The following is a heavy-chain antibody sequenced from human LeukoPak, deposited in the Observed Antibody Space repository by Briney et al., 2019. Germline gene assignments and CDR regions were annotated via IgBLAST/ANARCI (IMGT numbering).Heavy chain of an antibody. V-gene: IGHV3-30*18. CDR1: GFTFGSYG. D-gene: IGHD6-13*01. J-gene: IGHJ4*02. Sequence: PGGSLRLSCAASGFTFGSYGMHWVRQAPGKGLEWVAVISYDGSNKYYADSVKGRFTISRDNSKNTLYLQMNSLRAEDTAVYYCAKSFRQQQLEFDYWGQGTLVTVSS. CDR2: ISYDGSNK. CDR3: AKSFRQQQLEFDY.